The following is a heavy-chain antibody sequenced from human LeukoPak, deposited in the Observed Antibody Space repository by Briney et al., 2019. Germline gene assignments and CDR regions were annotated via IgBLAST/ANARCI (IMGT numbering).Heavy chain of an antibody. CDR3: ARDRGLPDAFDL. V-gene: IGHV3-74*01. J-gene: IGHJ3*01. CDR1: GFTMSNYW. D-gene: IGHD2-21*02. CDR2: STRDGTNT. Sequence: GGSLRLSCAASGFTMSNYWMYWVRQVPGKGLVWVSRSTRDGTNTAYADSVKGRFTVSRDNAKNTLHLEMNSLRVDDTAVYYCARDRGLPDAFDLWGQGTLVTVS.